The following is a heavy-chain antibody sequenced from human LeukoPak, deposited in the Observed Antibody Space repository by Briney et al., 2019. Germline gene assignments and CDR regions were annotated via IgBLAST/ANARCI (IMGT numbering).Heavy chain of an antibody. D-gene: IGHD3-16*01. CDR2: ISYDGNDK. Sequence: GGSLRLSCAASGFTFSSYGMHWVRQAPGKGLEWVTVISYDGNDKYYADSVKGRFTISRDNAKNSLYLQMNSLRAEDTAVYYCARDLRESRYFDYWGQGTLVTVSS. CDR1: GFTFSSYG. J-gene: IGHJ4*02. CDR3: ARDLRESRYFDY. V-gene: IGHV3-30*03.